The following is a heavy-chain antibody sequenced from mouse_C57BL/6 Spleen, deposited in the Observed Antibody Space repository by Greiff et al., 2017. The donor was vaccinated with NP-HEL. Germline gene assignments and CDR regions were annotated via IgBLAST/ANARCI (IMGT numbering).Heavy chain of an antibody. Sequence: VQLQQSGPELVKPGASVKISCQASGYTFTDYYMNWVKQSHGKSLEWIGDINPNNGGTSYNQKFKGKATLTVDKSSSTAYMELRSLTSEDSAVYYCARFITTVVATDYWGQGTTLTVSS. CDR1: GYTFTDYY. J-gene: IGHJ2*01. CDR3: ARFITTVVATDY. D-gene: IGHD1-1*01. V-gene: IGHV1-26*01. CDR2: INPNNGGT.